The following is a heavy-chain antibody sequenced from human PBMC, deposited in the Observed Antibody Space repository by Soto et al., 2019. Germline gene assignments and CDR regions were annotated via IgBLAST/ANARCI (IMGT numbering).Heavy chain of an antibody. Sequence: GGSLRLSCAASGFTFSSYAMHWVRQAPGKGLEWVAVISYDGSNKYYADSVKGRFTISRDNSKNTLYLQMNSLRAEDTAVYYCARPRGSDYALYPSPGEFDPWGQGTLVTVSS. CDR3: ARPRGSDYALYPSPGEFDP. J-gene: IGHJ5*02. D-gene: IGHD3-16*01. CDR2: ISYDGSNK. CDR1: GFTFSSYA. V-gene: IGHV3-30-3*01.